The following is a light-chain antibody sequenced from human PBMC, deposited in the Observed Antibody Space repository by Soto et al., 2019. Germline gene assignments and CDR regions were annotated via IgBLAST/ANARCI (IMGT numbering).Light chain of an antibody. CDR2: WAS. V-gene: IGKV4-1*01. CDR1: QSVLYSSNNKNY. Sequence: DIVLTQSPDSLAVSLGERATINCKSSQSVLYSSNNKNYLAWYQQKPGQPPKLLIYWASTLEYGVLDRFSGSGSGTDFTLNISSLQAEDVAVYYCQQYYSPWTFGQGTKVEIK. CDR3: QQYYSPWT. J-gene: IGKJ1*01.